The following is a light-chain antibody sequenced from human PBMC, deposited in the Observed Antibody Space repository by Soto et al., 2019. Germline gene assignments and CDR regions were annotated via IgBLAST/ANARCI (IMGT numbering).Light chain of an antibody. V-gene: IGLV2-14*01. CDR3: SSYTSSSTLVV. CDR1: SSDVGGYNY. J-gene: IGLJ2*01. CDR2: DVS. Sequence: QSALTQPASVSGSPGQSITISCTGTSSDVGGYNYVSWYQQHPGKAPKLMIYDVSNRPSGVSTRFSGSKSGNTASLTISGRQAEDEADYYCSSYTSSSTLVVFGGGTKLTFL.